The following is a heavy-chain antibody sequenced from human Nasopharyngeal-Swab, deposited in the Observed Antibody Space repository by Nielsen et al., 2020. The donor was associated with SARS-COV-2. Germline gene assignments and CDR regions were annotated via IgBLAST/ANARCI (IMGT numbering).Heavy chain of an antibody. Sequence: GESLKISCAASGFTFSDHWIHWVRQVPGKGLVWVSRINIEGSRTGYADSVKGRFTITRDNDKNTVYLQMNGLRVEDTGLYYCARDFDKTGDWGQGTLVTVSS. D-gene: IGHD7-27*01. CDR1: GFTFSDHW. V-gene: IGHV3-74*01. CDR3: ARDFDKTGD. CDR2: INIEGSRT. J-gene: IGHJ4*02.